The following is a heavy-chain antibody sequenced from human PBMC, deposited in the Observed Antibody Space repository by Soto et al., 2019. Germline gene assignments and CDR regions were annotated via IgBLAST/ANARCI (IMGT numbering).Heavy chain of an antibody. Sequence: LSLTCAASGFTFSDYYMSWIRQAPGKGLEWVSYISSSGSTIYYADSVKGRFTISRDNAKNSLYLQMNSLRAEDTAVYYCARDLTPGHIVVVPAAPLALGMDVWGQGTTVTVSS. J-gene: IGHJ6*02. CDR3: ARDLTPGHIVVVPAAPLALGMDV. CDR2: ISSSGSTI. D-gene: IGHD2-2*01. V-gene: IGHV3-11*01. CDR1: GFTFSDYY.